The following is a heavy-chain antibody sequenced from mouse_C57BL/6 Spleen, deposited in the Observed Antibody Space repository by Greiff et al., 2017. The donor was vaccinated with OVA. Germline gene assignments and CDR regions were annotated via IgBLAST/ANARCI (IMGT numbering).Heavy chain of an antibody. V-gene: IGHV5-6*01. J-gene: IGHJ2*01. CDR1: GFTFSSYG. CDR2: ISSGGSYT. CDR3: ARSTMINYFDY. Sequence: VQLQQSGGDLVKPGGSLKLSCAASGFTFSSYGMSWVRQTPDKRLEWVATISSGGSYTYYPDSVKGRFTISRDNAKNTLYLQMSSLKSEDTAMYYCARSTMINYFDYWGQGTTLTVSS. D-gene: IGHD2-4*01.